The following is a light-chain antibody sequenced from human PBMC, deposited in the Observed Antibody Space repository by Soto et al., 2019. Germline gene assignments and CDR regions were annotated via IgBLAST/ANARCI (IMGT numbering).Light chain of an antibody. Sequence: EKLMSQSPATLSVSPVEIVTLYFIASQNIHNHMSWFLQKPGQTPRLLIYDAIIRAADVPARFSGSWSGTEFTLTINSLQSEDFAVYYCQQYDAWPLNCGGGTKGDIK. V-gene: IGKV3-15*01. CDR3: QQYDAWPLN. CDR2: DAI. J-gene: IGKJ4*01. CDR1: QNIHNH.